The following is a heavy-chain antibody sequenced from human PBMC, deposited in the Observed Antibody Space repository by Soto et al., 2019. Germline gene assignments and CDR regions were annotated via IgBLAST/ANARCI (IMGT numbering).Heavy chain of an antibody. D-gene: IGHD6-19*01. J-gene: IGHJ6*02. Sequence: EVQLVESGGGLVQPGGSLRLACAASGFTFSSYWMSWVRQAPGKGQEWVANIKQDGSEKYYVDSVKGRFTISRDNAKNSLYLQMNSLRAEDTAVYYCAIDRVAEAPGHYYYYGMDVWGQGTTVTVSS. CDR3: AIDRVAEAPGHYYYYGMDV. V-gene: IGHV3-7*05. CDR1: GFTFSSYW. CDR2: IKQDGSEK.